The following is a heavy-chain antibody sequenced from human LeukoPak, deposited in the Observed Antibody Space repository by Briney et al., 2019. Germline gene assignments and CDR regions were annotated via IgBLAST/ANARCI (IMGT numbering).Heavy chain of an antibody. V-gene: IGHV3-7*01. Sequence: GGSLRLSCAASGFTFSTYWMSWVRQAPGKGLEWVANIKQDGSEKYYVDSVKGRFTSSRDNAKNSLYLQMNSLRAEDTAMYYCARDSAGNDYWGQGTLVTVSS. CDR1: GFTFSTYW. CDR3: ARDSAGNDY. CDR2: IKQDGSEK. J-gene: IGHJ4*02. D-gene: IGHD6-13*01.